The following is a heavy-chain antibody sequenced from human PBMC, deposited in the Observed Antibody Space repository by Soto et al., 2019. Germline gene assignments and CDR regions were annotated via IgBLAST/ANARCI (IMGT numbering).Heavy chain of an antibody. Sequence: QVQLVQSGAEVKKPGSSVKVSCKASGGTFSSYAINWVRQAPGQGLEWMGGIIPIFGTANYAQKFQVRVTITADEPTNTDYMELSSLRSEDTAVYYCARGTYYYDSSGYSLPDGMEVWGQGTTVTVSS. CDR2: IIPIFGTA. V-gene: IGHV1-69*01. J-gene: IGHJ6*02. D-gene: IGHD3-22*01. CDR3: ARGTYYYDSSGYSLPDGMEV. CDR1: GGTFSSYA.